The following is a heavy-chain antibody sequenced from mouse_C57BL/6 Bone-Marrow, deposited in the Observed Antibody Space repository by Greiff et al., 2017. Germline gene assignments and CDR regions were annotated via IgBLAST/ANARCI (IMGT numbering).Heavy chain of an antibody. CDR1: GFTFSSYA. CDR3: ARTNWDGIAY. J-gene: IGHJ2*01. Sequence: EVKLMESGGGLVKPGGSLKLSCAASGFTFSSYAMSWVRQTPEKRLEWVATISDGGSYTYYPDNVKGRFTISRDNAKNNLYLQMSHLKSEDTAMYYCARTNWDGIAYWGQGTTLTVSS. V-gene: IGHV5-4*03. CDR2: ISDGGSYT. D-gene: IGHD4-1*01.